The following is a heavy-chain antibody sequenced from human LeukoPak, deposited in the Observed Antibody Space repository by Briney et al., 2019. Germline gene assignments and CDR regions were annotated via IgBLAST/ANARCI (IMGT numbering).Heavy chain of an antibody. J-gene: IGHJ4*02. CDR2: IWYDGSNK. V-gene: IGHV3-33*01. CDR1: GFTFSSYG. D-gene: IGHD2-2*01. CDR3: ARDCSSTSCYDY. Sequence: GGSLRLSCAASGFTFSSYGMHWVRQAPGKGLEWVAVIWYDGSNKYYADSVKGRFTISRDNSKNTLYPQMNSLRAEDTAVYYCARDCSSTSCYDYWGQGTLVTVSS.